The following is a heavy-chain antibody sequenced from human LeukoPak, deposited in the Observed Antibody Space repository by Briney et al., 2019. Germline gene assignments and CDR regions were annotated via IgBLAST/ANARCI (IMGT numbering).Heavy chain of an antibody. Sequence: SEPLSLTCTVSGGSISSDYWSWIRQSAGKGLEWIGRMYASGTTNYNPSLKSRATMSLDTSKNQLSLRLKSVTAADTAVYYCARGAGPFDYWGQGTLVTVS. J-gene: IGHJ4*02. V-gene: IGHV4-4*07. CDR1: GGSISSDY. CDR3: ARGAGPFDY. D-gene: IGHD3-16*01. CDR2: MYASGTT.